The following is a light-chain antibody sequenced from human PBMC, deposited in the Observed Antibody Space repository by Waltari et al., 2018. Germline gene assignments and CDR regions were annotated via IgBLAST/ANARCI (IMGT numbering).Light chain of an antibody. CDR1: SSDVGGYNY. Sequence: QSALTQPASVSGSPGQSITISCTGTSSDVGGYNYVSWYQQHPGKAPKLMIFDVSNRPCGVSDRFSGSKSGNTASLTISGLQAEDEADYYCSSYIGSSTLELFGGGTSLTVL. V-gene: IGLV2-14*03. J-gene: IGLJ2*01. CDR3: SSYIGSSTLEL. CDR2: DVS.